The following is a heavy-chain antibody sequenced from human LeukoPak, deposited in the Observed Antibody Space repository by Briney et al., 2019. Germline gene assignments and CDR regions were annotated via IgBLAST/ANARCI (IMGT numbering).Heavy chain of an antibody. Sequence: GRSLRLSCAASGFTFSNYGMHWVRQAPGKGLEWVAVISYDGSNKYYADSLKGRFTISRDNSKNTLYLQMNSLSAEDTALYYCAKDKIVGSTGWYYFDYWGQGTLVTDSS. CDR2: ISYDGSNK. V-gene: IGHV3-30*18. CDR3: AKDKIVGSTGWYYFDY. J-gene: IGHJ4*02. CDR1: GFTFSNYG. D-gene: IGHD6-19*01.